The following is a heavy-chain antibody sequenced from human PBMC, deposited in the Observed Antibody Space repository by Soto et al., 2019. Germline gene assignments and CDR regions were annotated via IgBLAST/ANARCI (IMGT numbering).Heavy chain of an antibody. Sequence: ASVKVSCKTSGYSFTTYGISWARQAPGQGLEWMGWISGYNGNPKYTQNLQGRVTMTTDASTSTAYMELRSLRSDDTAVSYCARVHLLLGVISTHENGYGYWGQGSMVIVSS. CDR3: ARVHLLLGVISTHENGYGY. D-gene: IGHD3-10*01. J-gene: IGHJ4*02. CDR1: GYSFTTYG. V-gene: IGHV1-18*01. CDR2: ISGYNGNP.